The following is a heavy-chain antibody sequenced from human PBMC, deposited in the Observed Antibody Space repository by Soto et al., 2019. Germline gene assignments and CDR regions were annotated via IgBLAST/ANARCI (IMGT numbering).Heavy chain of an antibody. J-gene: IGHJ4*02. Sequence: PSETLSLTCAVYGESLSAYYWTWIRQPPGKGLEWIGEINQSGSTNYNPSLKSRVTISVDTSKNQFSLKLSSVTAADTAVYYCARTRRGYSYGYFDYRGQGTLVTVSS. CDR1: GESLSAYY. D-gene: IGHD5-18*01. CDR3: ARTRRGYSYGYFDY. CDR2: INQSGST. V-gene: IGHV4-34*01.